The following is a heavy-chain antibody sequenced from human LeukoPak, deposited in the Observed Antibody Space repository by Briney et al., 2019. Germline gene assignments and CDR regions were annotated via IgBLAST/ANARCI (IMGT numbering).Heavy chain of an antibody. J-gene: IGHJ4*02. D-gene: IGHD6-13*01. CDR2: IKQDGSEK. CDR3: AKERGYSSSWYPFTIDY. CDR1: GFTFSGYS. V-gene: IGHV3-7*01. Sequence: GGSLRLSCEASGFTFSGYSMNWVRQAPGKGLEWVANIKQDGSEKYYVDSVKGRFTISRDNSKNTLYLQMNSLRAEDTAVYYCAKERGYSSSWYPFTIDYWGQGTLVTVSS.